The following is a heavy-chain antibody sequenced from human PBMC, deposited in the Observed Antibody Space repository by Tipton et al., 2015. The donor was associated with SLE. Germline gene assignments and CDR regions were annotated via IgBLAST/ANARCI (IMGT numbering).Heavy chain of an antibody. V-gene: IGHV4-39*07. Sequence: TLSLTCTVSGGSISSSSYYWGWIRQPPGKGLEWIGSIYYSGSTNYNPSLKSRVTISVDTSKNQFSLKLSSVTAADTAVYYCARDSSDYGDYGVRYWGQGTLVTVSS. CDR2: IYYSGST. CDR1: GGSISSSSYY. D-gene: IGHD4-17*01. J-gene: IGHJ4*02. CDR3: ARDSSDYGDYGVRY.